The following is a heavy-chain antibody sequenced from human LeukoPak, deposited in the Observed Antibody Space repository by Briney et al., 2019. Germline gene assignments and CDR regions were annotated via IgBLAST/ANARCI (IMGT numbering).Heavy chain of an antibody. CDR2: INPNSGGT. D-gene: IGHD6-19*01. V-gene: IGHV1-2*02. J-gene: IGHJ5*02. CDR1: GGTFSSYA. Sequence: ASVKVSCKASGGTFSSYAISWVRQAPGQGLEWMGWINPNSGGTNYAQKFQGRVTMTRDTSISTAYMELSRLRSDDTAVYYCARGDSSGWYHWGQGTLVTVSS. CDR3: ARGDSSGWYH.